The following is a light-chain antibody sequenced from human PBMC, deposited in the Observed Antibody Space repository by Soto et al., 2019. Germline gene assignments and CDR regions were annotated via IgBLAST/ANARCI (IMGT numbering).Light chain of an antibody. CDR3: QSYHSSLNYWV. V-gene: IGLV1-40*01. J-gene: IGLJ3*02. CDR1: SSNIGAGYD. CDR2: GNT. Sequence: QSVLTQPPSVSGAPGQRVTISCTGSSSNIGAGYDVHWYQQLPGTAPKLLIYGNTNRPSGVPDRFSGSKSGTSASLAITGLQAEDEADYYCQSYHSSLNYWVFGGGTKVTV.